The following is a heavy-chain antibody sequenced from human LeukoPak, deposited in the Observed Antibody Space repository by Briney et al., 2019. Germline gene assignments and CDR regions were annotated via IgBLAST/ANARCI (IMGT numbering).Heavy chain of an antibody. D-gene: IGHD6-6*01. CDR1: GGTFSTYA. Sequence: GSSVKVSCKISGGTFSTYAISWVRQAPGQGLEWMGGIIPIFDTANYAQKFQGRVTFTAAKSTSTAYMELSSLRSEDTAGYYCARDAINRPDIAPRPSFDYWGQGTLVTVSS. CDR2: IIPIFDTA. CDR3: ARDAINRPDIAPRPSFDY. V-gene: IGHV1-69*06. J-gene: IGHJ4*02.